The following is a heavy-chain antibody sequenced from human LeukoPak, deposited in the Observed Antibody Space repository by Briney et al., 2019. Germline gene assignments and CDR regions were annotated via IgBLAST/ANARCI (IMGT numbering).Heavy chain of an antibody. CDR3: AKGAGPPWFDP. CDR1: NGSISSDTYF. D-gene: IGHD6-19*01. J-gene: IGHJ5*02. V-gene: IGHV4-61*02. Sequence: PSQTLSLTCTVSNGSISSDTYFWSWIRQPAGKGLEWIGRMSSSGISTSSPSLKGRVTISIDTSSNHSSMNLHSVTPAHTAVYYCAKGAGPPWFDPWGQGTLVTVS. CDR2: MSSSGIS.